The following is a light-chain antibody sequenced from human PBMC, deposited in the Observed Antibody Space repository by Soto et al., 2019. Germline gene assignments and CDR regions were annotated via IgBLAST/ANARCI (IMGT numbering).Light chain of an antibody. CDR2: YDS. Sequence: SSELTQPPSVSVDQGKTARITCGGNNIGSKSVQWYQQKPGHSPVLVIYYDSDRPSGIPERFSGSNSGNTATLTISRVEAGDEADYYCQVWDSSSDHVIFGGGTKLTVL. CDR3: QVWDSSSDHVI. CDR1: NIGSKS. J-gene: IGLJ2*01. V-gene: IGLV3-21*04.